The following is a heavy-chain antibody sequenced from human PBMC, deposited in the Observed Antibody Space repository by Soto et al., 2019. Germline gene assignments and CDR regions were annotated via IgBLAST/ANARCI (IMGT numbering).Heavy chain of an antibody. Sequence: SVKVSCKASGGTFSSYAISWVRQAPGQGLEWMGGIIPICGTANYAQKFQGRVTITADNSTSTAYMELSSLRSEDTAVYYCAKALGRSSYNLFKALGQGPSVNVS. D-gene: IGHD6-6*01. CDR3: AKALGRSSYNLFKA. CDR2: IIPICGTA. CDR1: GGTFSSYA. J-gene: IGHJ5*02. V-gene: IGHV1-69*06.